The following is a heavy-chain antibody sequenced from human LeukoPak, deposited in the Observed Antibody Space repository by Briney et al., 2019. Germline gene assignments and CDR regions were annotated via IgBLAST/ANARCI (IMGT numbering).Heavy chain of an antibody. V-gene: IGHV1-18*01. Sequence: VASVKVSCKASGGTFSSYAISWVRQAPGQGLEWMGWISAYNGNTNYAQKLQGRVTMTTDTSTSTAYMELRSLRSDDTAVYYCARNPGSGYDLVYWGQGTLVTVSS. CDR3: ARNPGSGYDLVY. J-gene: IGHJ4*02. CDR1: GGTFSSYA. D-gene: IGHD5-12*01. CDR2: ISAYNGNT.